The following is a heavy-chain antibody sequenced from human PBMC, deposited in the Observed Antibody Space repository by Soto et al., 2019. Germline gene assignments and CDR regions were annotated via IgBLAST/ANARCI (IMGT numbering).Heavy chain of an antibody. CDR1: GGSISSYY. Sequence: QVQLQESGPGLVKPSETLSLTCTVSGGSISSYYWSWIRQPPGKGLEWIGYIYYSGSTNYNPSLKSRVTIAVDTSKNQFSLKLSSVTAADPAVYYCARVEVAGSVGDGVYYYGMDVWGPGTTVTVSS. J-gene: IGHJ6*02. CDR2: IYYSGST. D-gene: IGHD6-19*01. V-gene: IGHV4-59*01. CDR3: ARVEVAGSVGDGVYYYGMDV.